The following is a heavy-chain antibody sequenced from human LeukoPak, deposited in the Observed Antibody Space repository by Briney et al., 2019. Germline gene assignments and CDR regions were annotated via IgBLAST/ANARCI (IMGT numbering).Heavy chain of an antibody. J-gene: IGHJ4*02. CDR3: VGVVVITPY. CDR2: IRYDGSNK. V-gene: IGHV3-30*02. Sequence: GGSLRLSCVASGFTFSTNGMHWVRQAPGKGLEWVALIRYDGSNKGYADSVKGRFIVSRDNSKNTLYMQMNSLRVEDTAVYYCVGVVVITPYWGQGTLVTVSS. D-gene: IGHD3-22*01. CDR1: GFTFSTNG.